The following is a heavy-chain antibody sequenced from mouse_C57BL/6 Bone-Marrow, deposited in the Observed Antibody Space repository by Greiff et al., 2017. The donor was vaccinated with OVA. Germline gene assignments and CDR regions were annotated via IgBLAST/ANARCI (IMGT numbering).Heavy chain of an antibody. CDR2: INPNNGGT. Sequence: VQLQQSGPELVKPGASVKIPCKASGYTFTDYNMDWVKQSHGKSLEWIGDINPNNGGTIYNQKFKGKATLTVDKSSSTAYMEPRSPTSEDTAVYYGARPYSSGLYYAMDYWGQGTSVTVSS. V-gene: IGHV1-18*01. CDR1: GYTFTDYN. J-gene: IGHJ4*01. D-gene: IGHD3-2*02. CDR3: ARPYSSGLYYAMDY.